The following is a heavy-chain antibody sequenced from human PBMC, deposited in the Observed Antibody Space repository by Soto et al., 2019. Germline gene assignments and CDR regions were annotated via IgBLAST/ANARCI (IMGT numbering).Heavy chain of an antibody. J-gene: IGHJ6*02. D-gene: IGHD4-17*01. Sequence: GASVKVSCKASGYTFTGYYMHWVRQAPGQGLEWMGWINPNSGGTNYAQKFQGWVTMTRDTSISTAYMELSRLRSDDTAVYYCARGGLGVDYANSYYGMDFWGQGTTVTVSS. CDR2: INPNSGGT. CDR3: ARGGLGVDYANSYYGMDF. CDR1: GYTFTGYY. V-gene: IGHV1-2*04.